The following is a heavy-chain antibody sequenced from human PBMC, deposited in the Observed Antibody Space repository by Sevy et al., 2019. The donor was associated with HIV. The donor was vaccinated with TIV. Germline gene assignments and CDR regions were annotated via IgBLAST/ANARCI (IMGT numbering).Heavy chain of an antibody. CDR1: GYTFTGYY. J-gene: IGHJ4*02. Sequence: ASVKVSCKASGYTFTGYYMHWVRQAPGQGLEWMGWINPNSGGTNYAQKFQGRVTMTRDTSISTAYMELSRLRSDDTGVYYCARGDTAMRRGYFDYWGQGTLVTVSS. CDR3: ARGDTAMRRGYFDY. V-gene: IGHV1-2*02. D-gene: IGHD5-18*01. CDR2: INPNSGGT.